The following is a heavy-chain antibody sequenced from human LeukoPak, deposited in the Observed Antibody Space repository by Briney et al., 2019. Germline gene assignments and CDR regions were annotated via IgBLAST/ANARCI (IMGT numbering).Heavy chain of an antibody. CDR1: GFTFSNYG. D-gene: IGHD1-1*01. J-gene: IGHJ5*02. Sequence: PGGSLRLSCAASGFTFSNYGMSWVRQAPGTGLEWVSSISGSGGSTYYADSVKGRFTISRDNSKNTLYLQMNSLRAEDTAIYYCAKDRTGTTGADWFDPWGQGTLVTVSS. CDR3: AKDRTGTTGADWFDP. CDR2: ISGSGGST. V-gene: IGHV3-23*01.